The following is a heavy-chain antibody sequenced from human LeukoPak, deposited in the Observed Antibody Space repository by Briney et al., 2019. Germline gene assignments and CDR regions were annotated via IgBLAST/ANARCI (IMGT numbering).Heavy chain of an antibody. Sequence: SETLSLTCTVSGGSISSYYWSWLRQPPGKGLEWLGYIYYSGSTNYNPSLKSRVTISVDTSKNQFSLKLSSVTAADTAVYYCASHYYDSAHFDYWGQGTLVTVSS. D-gene: IGHD3-22*01. CDR3: ASHYYDSAHFDY. CDR1: GGSISSYY. CDR2: IYYSGST. J-gene: IGHJ4*02. V-gene: IGHV4-59*01.